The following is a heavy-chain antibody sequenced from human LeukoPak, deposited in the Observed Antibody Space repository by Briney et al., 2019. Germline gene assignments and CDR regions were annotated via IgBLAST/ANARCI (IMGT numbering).Heavy chain of an antibody. V-gene: IGHV3-30*02. J-gene: IGHJ4*02. CDR2: IRYDGSNK. Sequence: GGSLRLSCAASGFTFSSYGMHWVRQAPGKGLEWVAFIRYDGSNKYYADSVKGRFTISRDNSKNTLYLQMNSLRPEDTAVYYCAKEDPQVVTLDYWGQGTLVTVSS. D-gene: IGHD3-22*01. CDR1: GFTFSSYG. CDR3: AKEDPQVVTLDY.